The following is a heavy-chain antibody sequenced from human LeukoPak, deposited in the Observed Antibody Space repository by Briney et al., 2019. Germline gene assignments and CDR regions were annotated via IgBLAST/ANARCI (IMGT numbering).Heavy chain of an antibody. CDR3: ARLTTIFWN. CDR1: GGSISSGSYY. Sequence: SETLSLTCTVSGGSISSGSYYWSWIRQPPGKGLEWIGEINHSGSTNYNPSLKSRVTISVDTSKNQFSLKLSSVTAADTAVYYCARLTTIFWNWGQGTLVTVSS. V-gene: IGHV4-39*01. J-gene: IGHJ4*02. CDR2: INHSGST. D-gene: IGHD3-9*01.